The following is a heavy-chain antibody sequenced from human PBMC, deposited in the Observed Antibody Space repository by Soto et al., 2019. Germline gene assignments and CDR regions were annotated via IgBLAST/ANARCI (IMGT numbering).Heavy chain of an antibody. V-gene: IGHV3-23*01. CDR3: AKDPSPFEHSGYFDY. D-gene: IGHD6-25*01. CDR2: ISGSGGST. J-gene: IGHJ4*02. CDR1: GFTFSSYA. Sequence: PGGSLRLSCAASGFTFSSYAMSWVRQAPGKGLEWVSAISGSGGSTYYADSVKGRFTISRDNSKNTLYLQMNSLRAEDTAVYYCAKDPSPFEHSGYFDYWGQGTLVTVSS.